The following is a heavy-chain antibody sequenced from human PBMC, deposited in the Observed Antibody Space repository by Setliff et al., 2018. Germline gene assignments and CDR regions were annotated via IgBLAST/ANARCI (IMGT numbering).Heavy chain of an antibody. CDR2: ISPGNGNT. Sequence: ASVKVSCKAYGYTFSRNYITWARQAPGQGLEWMGWISPGNGNTAYSQKIQDRVTITRDTSASTAYMELSSLRSEDTAVYYCARIGFGYYSTSGAWYFDNWGQGTLVTVSS. D-gene: IGHD2-8*01. CDR3: ARIGFGYYSTSGAWYFDN. V-gene: IGHV1-3*01. CDR1: GYTFSRNY. J-gene: IGHJ4*02.